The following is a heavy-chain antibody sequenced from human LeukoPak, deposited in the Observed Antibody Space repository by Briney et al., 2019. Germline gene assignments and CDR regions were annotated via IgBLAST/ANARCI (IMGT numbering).Heavy chain of an antibody. CDR1: GGSISSYY. J-gene: IGHJ4*02. CDR3: ARAPIAVAGTGPFDY. V-gene: IGHV4-59*01. D-gene: IGHD6-19*01. Sequence: KPSETLSLTCTVSGGSISSYYWSWIRQPPGKGLEWIGYIYYSGSTNYNPSLKSRVTISVDTSKNQFSLKLCSVTAADTAVYYCARAPIAVAGTGPFDYWGQGTLVTVSS. CDR2: IYYSGST.